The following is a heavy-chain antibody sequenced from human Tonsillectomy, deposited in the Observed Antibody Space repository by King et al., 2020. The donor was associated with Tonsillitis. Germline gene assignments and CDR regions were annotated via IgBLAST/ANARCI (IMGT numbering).Heavy chain of an antibody. V-gene: IGHV3-9*01. CDR1: GFTFDDYA. D-gene: IGHD2-2*01. CDR3: AGVAVASYCSSTSCDAFDI. J-gene: IGHJ3*02. Sequence: VQLVESGGGLVQPGRSLRLSCAASGFTFDDYAMHWVRQAPGKGLEWVSGISWNSGSIGYADSVKGRFTISRDNAKNSLYLQMNSLRAEDTALYYCAGVAVASYCSSTSCDAFDIWGQGTMVTVAS. CDR2: ISWNSGSI.